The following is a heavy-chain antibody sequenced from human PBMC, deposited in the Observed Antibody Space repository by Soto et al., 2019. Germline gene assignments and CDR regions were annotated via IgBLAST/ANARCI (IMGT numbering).Heavy chain of an antibody. CDR2: IHYRGST. CDR3: ASVRDGGNLDY. J-gene: IGHJ4*02. CDR1: GGSISSGGYY. D-gene: IGHD2-15*01. Sequence: QVQLQESGPGLVKPSQTLSLTCTVSGGSISSGGYYWSWIRQHPGKGLEWIGYIHYRGSTYYNPSLKGRVTISVYTSKNQFSLKLNSVTAADTAVYYCASVRDGGNLDYWGQGTLVTVSS. V-gene: IGHV4-31*03.